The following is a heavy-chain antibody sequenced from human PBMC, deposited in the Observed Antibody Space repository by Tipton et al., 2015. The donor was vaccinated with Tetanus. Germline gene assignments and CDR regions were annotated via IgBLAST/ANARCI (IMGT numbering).Heavy chain of an antibody. Sequence: LRLSCTVSGGSITNGGYYWSWIRQHPGKGLDWIGYIYHRGSTYYNPSLKSRVTISVDTSKNQFSLKLSSVTAADTAVYYCARDPAVLRFLEWLPDWYFALWGRGTLVTVSS. CDR1: GGSITNGGYY. V-gene: IGHV4-31*02. CDR2: IYHRGST. D-gene: IGHD3-3*01. J-gene: IGHJ2*01. CDR3: ARDPAVLRFLEWLPDWYFAL.